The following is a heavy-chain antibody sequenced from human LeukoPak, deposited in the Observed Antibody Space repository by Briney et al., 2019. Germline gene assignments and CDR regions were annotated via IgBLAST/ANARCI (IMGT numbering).Heavy chain of an antibody. CDR2: ISSSGSTI. Sequence: PGGSLRLSCAASGFTFSDYYMSWIRQAPGKGLEWVSYISSSGSTIYYADSVKGRFTISRDNAKNSLYLQMNSLRAEDTAVYYCARVGVVVVPAARGGYYYYMDVWGKGTTVTVSS. D-gene: IGHD2-2*01. CDR1: GFTFSDYY. V-gene: IGHV3-11*01. J-gene: IGHJ6*03. CDR3: ARVGVVVVPAARGGYYYYMDV.